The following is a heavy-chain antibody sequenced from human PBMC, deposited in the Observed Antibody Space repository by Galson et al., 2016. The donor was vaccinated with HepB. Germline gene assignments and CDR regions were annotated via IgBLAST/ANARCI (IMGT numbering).Heavy chain of an antibody. J-gene: IGHJ4*02. CDR2: ISSSSSYM. V-gene: IGHV3-21*01. Sequence: SLRLSCAASGFTFSSYTMNWVRQAPGKGLEWVSSISSSSSYMEYADSVKGRFTISRDNAKRSLYLQLTSLRAEETAVYYCVRDFNNTGDGTFFDYWGQGTLVTVSS. CDR1: GFTFSSYT. CDR3: VRDFNNTGDGTFFDY. D-gene: IGHD3-10*01.